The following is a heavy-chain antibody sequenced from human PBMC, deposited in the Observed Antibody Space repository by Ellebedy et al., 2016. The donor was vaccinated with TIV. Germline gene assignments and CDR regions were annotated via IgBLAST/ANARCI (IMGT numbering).Heavy chain of an antibody. V-gene: IGHV4-39*02. CDR3: AGDPALPKGRFDT. J-gene: IGHJ5*02. CDR1: GGSVSSTRYY. CDR2: VYYSGRP. Sequence: MPSETLSLTCSVSGGSVSSTRYYWAWIRQPPRKGLEYIGRVYYSGRPYYNPSFKSRVTLSADTSKNQFSLNLRTVTAADTAVYSWAGDPALPKGRFDTWGQGTLVTVSS.